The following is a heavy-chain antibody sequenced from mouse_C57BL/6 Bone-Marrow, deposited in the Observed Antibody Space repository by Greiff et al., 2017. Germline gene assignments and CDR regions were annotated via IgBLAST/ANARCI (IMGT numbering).Heavy chain of an antibody. CDR1: GYTFTNYW. CDR2: IYPGGGYT. V-gene: IGHV1-63*01. Sequence: VQLQQSGAELVRPGTSVKMSCKASGYTFTNYWIGWAKQRPGHGLEWIGDIYPGGGYTNYNEKFKGKATLTADKSSSTAYMQFSSLTSEDSAIYYCARLDSNYGDYWGQGTSVTVSS. CDR3: ARLDSNYGDY. D-gene: IGHD2-5*01. J-gene: IGHJ4*01.